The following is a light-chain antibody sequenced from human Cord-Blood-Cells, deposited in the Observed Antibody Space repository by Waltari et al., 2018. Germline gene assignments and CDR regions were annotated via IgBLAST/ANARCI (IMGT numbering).Light chain of an antibody. V-gene: IGLV2-14*03. CDR2: DVS. Sequence: QSALTQPASVSGSPGQSITISCTGTSSDVGGYNYVSWYQQHQGTAPKLMIYDVSNRPSGVSNRLSGSKSGHTAFLTISGLQAEDEADYFCSSYTSSSTLRVFGGGTKLTVL. CDR3: SSYTSSSTLRV. J-gene: IGLJ3*02. CDR1: SSDVGGYNY.